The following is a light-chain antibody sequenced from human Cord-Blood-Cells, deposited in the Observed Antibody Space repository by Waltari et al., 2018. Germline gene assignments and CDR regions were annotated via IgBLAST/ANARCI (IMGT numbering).Light chain of an antibody. CDR2: RNN. Sequence: QSLLTQPPAASGTPGQRVTISCSGSSSNIGRHSVYWYQQLPGTAPKLLIYRNNQRPSGVPDRFSGSKSGTSASLAMSGLRSEDEADYYCAAWDDSLSVVVFGGGTKLTVL. CDR3: AAWDDSLSVVV. J-gene: IGLJ2*01. CDR1: SSNIGRHS. V-gene: IGLV1-47*01.